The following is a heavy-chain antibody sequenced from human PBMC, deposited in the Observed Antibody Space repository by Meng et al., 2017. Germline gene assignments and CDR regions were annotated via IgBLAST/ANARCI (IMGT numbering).Heavy chain of an antibody. Sequence: GESLKISCAASGFTLSDYFVTWIRQAPGKGLEWVSFISSSGYTIYYADSVKGRFTISRDNSKNTLYLQMNSLRAEDTAVYYCARDPYYYGSGSLDFWGQGTLVTVSS. V-gene: IGHV3-11*04. CDR2: ISSSGYTI. CDR3: ARDPYYYGSGSLDF. CDR1: GFTLSDYF. D-gene: IGHD3-10*01. J-gene: IGHJ4*02.